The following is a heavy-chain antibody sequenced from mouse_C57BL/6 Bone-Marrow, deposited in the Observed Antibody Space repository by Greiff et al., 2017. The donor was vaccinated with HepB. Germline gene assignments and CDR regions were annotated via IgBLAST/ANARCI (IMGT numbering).Heavy chain of an antibody. CDR3: ARDQDPHYYGSSYWYFDV. D-gene: IGHD1-1*01. Sequence: DVQLQESGPGMVKPSQSLSLTCTVTGYSITSGYDWHWIRHFPGNKLEWMGYISYSGSTNYNPSLKSRISITHDTSKNHFFLKLNSVTTEDTATYYCARDQDPHYYGSSYWYFDVWGTGTTVTVSS. J-gene: IGHJ1*03. CDR2: ISYSGST. V-gene: IGHV3-1*01. CDR1: GYSITSGYD.